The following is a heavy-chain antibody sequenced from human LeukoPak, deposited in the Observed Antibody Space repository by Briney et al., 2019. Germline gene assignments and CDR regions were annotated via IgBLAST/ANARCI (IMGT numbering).Heavy chain of an antibody. D-gene: IGHD3-10*01. CDR3: AREGLNMVRGVIPKEAWGWFDP. J-gene: IGHJ5*02. Sequence: PSETLSLTCTVSGGSISSYCWSWIRQPPGKGLEWIGRIYTSGSTNYNPSLKSRVTISVDTSKNQFSLKLSSVTAADTAVYYCAREGLNMVRGVIPKEAWGWFDPWGQGTLVTVSS. CDR1: GGSISSYC. CDR2: IYTSGST. V-gene: IGHV4-4*08.